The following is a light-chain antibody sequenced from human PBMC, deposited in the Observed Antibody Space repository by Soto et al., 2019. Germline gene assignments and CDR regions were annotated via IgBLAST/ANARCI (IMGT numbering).Light chain of an antibody. CDR2: GAS. Sequence: EIVMTQSPATRSVSPGERATLSCRASQSVSSNLAWYQQKPGQTPRLLISGASTRATGIPARFSGSGSGTDFTLTISSLQSEDFAAYYCQQYHDWPMTFGPGTKVDIK. J-gene: IGKJ3*01. V-gene: IGKV3-15*01. CDR3: QQYHDWPMT. CDR1: QSVSSN.